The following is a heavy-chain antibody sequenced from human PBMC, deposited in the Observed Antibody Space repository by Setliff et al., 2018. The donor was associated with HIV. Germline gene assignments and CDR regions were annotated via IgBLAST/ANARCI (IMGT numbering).Heavy chain of an antibody. J-gene: IGHJ6*03. Sequence: SETLSLTCVVSDDSFSNYDWTWIRQSPGKALEWIGYISSSGTTNYNPSLRSRVTISIDKSKSRFSLQVKSMTAADSAVYYCARERRWLEEYYFYMDVWGNGTTVTVSS. CDR3: ARERRWLEEYYFYMDV. CDR1: DDSFSNYD. D-gene: IGHD3-10*01. CDR2: ISSSGTT. V-gene: IGHV4-59*12.